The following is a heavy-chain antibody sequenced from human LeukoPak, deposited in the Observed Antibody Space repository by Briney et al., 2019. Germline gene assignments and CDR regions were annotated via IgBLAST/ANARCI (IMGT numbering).Heavy chain of an antibody. CDR1: GGSISSYY. V-gene: IGHV4-59*01. J-gene: IGHJ6*02. CDR2: IYYSGST. Sequence: SETLSLTCTVSGGSISSYYWSWIRQPPGKGLEWLGYIYYSGSTNYNPSLKSRVTRSVDTSKNQFARKLSSVTAADTAVYYCARVAPLYGSGRRPYYSYYGMDVGGQGTTVTVSS. D-gene: IGHD3-10*01. CDR3: ARVAPLYGSGRRPYYSYYGMDV.